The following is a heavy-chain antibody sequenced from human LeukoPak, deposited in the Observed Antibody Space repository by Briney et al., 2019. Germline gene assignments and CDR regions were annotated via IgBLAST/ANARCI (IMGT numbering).Heavy chain of an antibody. CDR3: ARDLMELLSDY. J-gene: IGHJ4*02. CDR1: GYTFTSYG. CDR2: ISAYNGNT. Sequence: ASEKVSCKASGYTFTSYGISWVRQAPGQVLEWMGWISAYNGNTNYAQKLQGRVTMTTDTSTSTAYMELRSLRSDDTAVYYCARDLMELLSDYWGQGTLVTVSS. V-gene: IGHV1-18*01. D-gene: IGHD1-26*01.